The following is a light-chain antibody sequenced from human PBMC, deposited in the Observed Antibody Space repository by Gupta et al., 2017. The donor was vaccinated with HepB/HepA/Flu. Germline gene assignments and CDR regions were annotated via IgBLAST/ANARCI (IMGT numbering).Light chain of an antibody. CDR3: QQDNTLCT. CDR1: QSVSSN. J-gene: IGKJ2*02. CDR2: GAS. Sequence: EIVMTQSPATLSVSPGERATLSCRASQSVSSNLDWYQQKPGQAPRLLIYGASTRANGIPARFSGSGSGTEFTLTSSSRQSEDFAVYYWQQDNTLCTFGQGTKLDIK. V-gene: IGKV3-15*01.